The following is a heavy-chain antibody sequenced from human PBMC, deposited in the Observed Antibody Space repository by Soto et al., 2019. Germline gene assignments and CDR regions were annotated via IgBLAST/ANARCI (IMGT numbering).Heavy chain of an antibody. V-gene: IGHV3-48*01. Sequence: GSLRLSCAASGFTFSSYSMNWVRQAPGKGLEWVSYISSSSSTIYYADSVKGRFTISRDNAKNSLYLQMNSLRAEDTAVYYCAREAAHGEHYFDYWGQGTLVTVSS. J-gene: IGHJ4*02. CDR1: GFTFSSYS. D-gene: IGHD4-17*01. CDR3: AREAAHGEHYFDY. CDR2: ISSSSSTI.